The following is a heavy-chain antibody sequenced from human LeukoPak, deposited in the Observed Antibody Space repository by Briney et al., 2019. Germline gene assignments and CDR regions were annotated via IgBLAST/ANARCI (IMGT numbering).Heavy chain of an antibody. D-gene: IGHD5-24*01. Sequence: GGTLRLSCAASTFTFSSYGVSWVRQAPGKGLEWVSAISGSGGSTYYADSVKGRFTISRDNAKKLMYLQMNSLRAEDTAVYYCATMGDGYNSPHDYWGQGTLVTVSS. V-gene: IGHV3-23*01. CDR3: ATMGDGYNSPHDY. CDR1: TFTFSSYG. CDR2: ISGSGGST. J-gene: IGHJ4*02.